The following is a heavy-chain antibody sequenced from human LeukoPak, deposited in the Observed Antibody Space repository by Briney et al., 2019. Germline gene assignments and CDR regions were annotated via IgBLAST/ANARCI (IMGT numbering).Heavy chain of an antibody. CDR2: IGTSSTTI. D-gene: IGHD6-25*01. V-gene: IGHV3-48*01. CDR3: ARFAAGGSYYYYMDV. J-gene: IGHJ6*03. CDR1: GFTFSSYT. Sequence: GGSLRLSCAASGFTFSSYTMNWVRQPPGEGLEWVSNIGTSSTTIYYADSVKGRFTISRDDAKNSLYLQMNSLRADDTAVYYCARFAAGGSYYYYMDVWGKGTTVTVSS.